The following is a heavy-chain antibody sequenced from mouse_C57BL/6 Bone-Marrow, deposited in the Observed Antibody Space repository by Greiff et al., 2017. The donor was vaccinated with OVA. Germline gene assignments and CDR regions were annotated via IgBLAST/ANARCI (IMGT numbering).Heavy chain of an antibody. V-gene: IGHV5-6*01. D-gene: IGHD1-1*01. J-gene: IGHJ4*01. Sequence: EVQVVESGGGLVKPGGSLKLSCAASGFTFSSYGMSWVRQTPDKRLEWVATISSGGSYTYYPDSVKGRFTISRDNAKNTLYLQMSSLKSEDTAMYYCARRDYYGSSYGYYAMDYWGQGTSVTVSS. CDR1: GFTFSSYG. CDR3: ARRDYYGSSYGYYAMDY. CDR2: ISSGGSYT.